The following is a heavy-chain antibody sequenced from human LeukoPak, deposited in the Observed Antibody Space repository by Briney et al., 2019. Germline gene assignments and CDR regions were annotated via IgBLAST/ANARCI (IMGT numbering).Heavy chain of an antibody. J-gene: IGHJ3*02. V-gene: IGHV4-59*08. D-gene: IGHD1-1*01. CDR3: AVNSTKHTFDI. Sequence: SETLSLTCTVSGGSMSPFYWSWIRQSPGKGLEWIGSIYYSGGTNCNPSLKSRVTISVDTSKNQFSLELRFVTAADTAVYYCAVNSTKHTFDIWGQGTMVTVSS. CDR2: IYYSGGT. CDR1: GGSMSPFY.